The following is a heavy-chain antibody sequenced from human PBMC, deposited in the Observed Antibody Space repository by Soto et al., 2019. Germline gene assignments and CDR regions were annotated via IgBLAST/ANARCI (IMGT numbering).Heavy chain of an antibody. J-gene: IGHJ4*02. CDR2: IYYTGST. V-gene: IGHV4-39*01. CDR1: GGSISISNDY. Sequence: QLQLQESGPGLVKHSETLCLTCTVSGGSISISNDYWGWIRQPPGKGPEWIGSIYYTGSTYYISSLKSRLTISLDTSTNQYSMRLSSVTAADTAVYYCARHGVNGNHDCWGQGTLITVSS. D-gene: IGHD2-8*01. CDR3: ARHGVNGNHDC.